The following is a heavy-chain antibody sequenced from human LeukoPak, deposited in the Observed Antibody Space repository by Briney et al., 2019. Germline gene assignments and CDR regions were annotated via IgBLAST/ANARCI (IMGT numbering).Heavy chain of an antibody. CDR3: ARGRRDLLRLGGLTRNWFDP. V-gene: IGHV4-34*01. D-gene: IGHD3-16*01. CDR2: INHSGST. Sequence: ESSETLSLTCAVYGGSFSGYYWSWIRQPPGKGLEWIGEINHSGSTNYNPSLKSRVTISVDTSKNQFSLKLSSVTAADTAVYYCARGRRDLLRLGGLTRNWFDPWGQGTLVTVSS. CDR1: GGSFSGYY. J-gene: IGHJ5*02.